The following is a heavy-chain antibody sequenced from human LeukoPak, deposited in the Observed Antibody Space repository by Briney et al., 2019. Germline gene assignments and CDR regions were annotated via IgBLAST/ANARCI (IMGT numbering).Heavy chain of an antibody. J-gene: IGHJ5*02. V-gene: IGHV4-34*01. Sequence: SETLSLTCAVYGGSFSGYYWSWLRQPPGKGLEWIGEINHSGSTNYNPSLKSGATISVDTPKNHSSLKLSSATAADTAVYYCARRLTCYYGSGRPRRFDPWGQGTLVTVSS. CDR2: INHSGST. D-gene: IGHD3-10*01. CDR1: GGSFSGYY. CDR3: ARRLTCYYGSGRPRRFDP.